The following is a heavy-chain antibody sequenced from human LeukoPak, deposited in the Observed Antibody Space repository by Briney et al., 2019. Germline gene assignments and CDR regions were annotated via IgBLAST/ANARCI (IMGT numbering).Heavy chain of an antibody. D-gene: IGHD3-10*01. Sequence: SETLSLTCTVSGGSISSSSYYWGWIRQPPGKGLEWIGSIYYSGSTYYNPSLKSRVTISVDTSKNQFSLKLGSVTAADTAVYYCARQIRGNWFDPWGQGTLVTVSS. J-gene: IGHJ5*02. CDR2: IYYSGST. CDR1: GGSISSSSYY. V-gene: IGHV4-39*01. CDR3: ARQIRGNWFDP.